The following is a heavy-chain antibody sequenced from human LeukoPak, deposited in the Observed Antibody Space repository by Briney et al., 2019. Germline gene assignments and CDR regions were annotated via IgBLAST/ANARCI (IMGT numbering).Heavy chain of an antibody. V-gene: IGHV3-7*01. Sequence: PAGSLRLSCAASGFTFSNYWMTWFRQTPGKGLEWVGNIKPDGSEKYYVDSVKGRFTISRDNAKNSLFLQMNSLRAEDTAVYYCARVVVPGWWEPRDYWGQGTLVTVSS. CDR3: ARVVVPGWWEPRDY. D-gene: IGHD2-15*01. CDR2: IKPDGSEK. J-gene: IGHJ4*02. CDR1: GFTFSNYW.